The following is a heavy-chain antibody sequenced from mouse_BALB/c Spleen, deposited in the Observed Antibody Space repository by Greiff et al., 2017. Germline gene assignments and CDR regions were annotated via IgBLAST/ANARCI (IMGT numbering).Heavy chain of an antibody. D-gene: IGHD4-1*01. J-gene: IGHJ4*01. Sequence: QVQLQQPGAELVRPGASVKLSCKASGYTFTSYWINWVKQRPGQGLEWIGNIYPSDSYTNYNQKFKDKATLTVDKSSSTAYMQLSSPTSEDSAVYYCTRGGLGLAMDYGGQGTSVTVSS. CDR2: IYPSDSYT. V-gene: IGHV1-69*02. CDR3: TRGGLGLAMDY. CDR1: GYTFTSYW.